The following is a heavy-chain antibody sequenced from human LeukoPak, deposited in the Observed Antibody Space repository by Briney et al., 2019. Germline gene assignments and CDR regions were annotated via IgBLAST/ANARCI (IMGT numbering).Heavy chain of an antibody. CDR2: IYHSGST. Sequence: SETLSLTCTVSGYSISSGYYWGWIRQPPGKGLEWIGSIYHSGSTYYNPSLKSRVTISVDTSKNQFSLKLSSVTAADTAVYYCASLQSQYSSGWSVVWFDPWGQGTLVTVSS. J-gene: IGHJ5*02. V-gene: IGHV4-38-2*02. D-gene: IGHD6-19*01. CDR1: GYSISSGYY. CDR3: ASLQSQYSSGWSVVWFDP.